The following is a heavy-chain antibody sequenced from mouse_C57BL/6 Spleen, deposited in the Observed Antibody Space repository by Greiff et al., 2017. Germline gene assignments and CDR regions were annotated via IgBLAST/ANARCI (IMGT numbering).Heavy chain of an antibody. CDR2: IDPETGGT. J-gene: IGHJ4*01. CDR1: GYPFTDYE. Sequence: VQLPQSGAELVRPGASVPLSCKASGYPFTDYEMHWVKQTPVHGLEWIGAIDPETGGTAYNQKFKGKAILTADKSSSTAYMDLRSLTSEDSAVYDCTGAVAGAMDYWGQGTSVTVSS. CDR3: TGAVAGAMDY. D-gene: IGHD1-1*01. V-gene: IGHV1-15*01.